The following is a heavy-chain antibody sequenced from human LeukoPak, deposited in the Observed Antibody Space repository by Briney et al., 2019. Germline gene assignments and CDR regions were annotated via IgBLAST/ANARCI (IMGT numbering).Heavy chain of an antibody. CDR3: AKDRPNFYETSGSYYKIKGDF. CDR2: ITSSGRTP. J-gene: IGHJ4*02. D-gene: IGHD3-10*01. CDR1: GFTFNTHA. Sequence: PGGSVRLSCAASGFTFNTHAMSWVRQAPGKGLEWVASITSSGRTPYYTDSVKGRFTISRDNSKNTLYLQMNSLRGEDTAVYYCAKDRPNFYETSGSYYKIKGDFWGQGSLVTVSS. V-gene: IGHV3-23*01.